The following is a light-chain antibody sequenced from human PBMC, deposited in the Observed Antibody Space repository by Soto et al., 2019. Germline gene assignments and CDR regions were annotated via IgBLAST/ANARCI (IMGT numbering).Light chain of an antibody. Sequence: EIVMTQSPATLSVSPGERATLSCRASHSVSSNLAWYQHRPGQAPRLLIYGASTRAHGIPARFIGSGSGTEFTLSVSSLQSEGFAVYYGQQYDNWPPYTFGQGTKLEIK. CDR3: QQYDNWPPYT. CDR2: GAS. CDR1: HSVSSN. J-gene: IGKJ2*01. V-gene: IGKV3-15*01.